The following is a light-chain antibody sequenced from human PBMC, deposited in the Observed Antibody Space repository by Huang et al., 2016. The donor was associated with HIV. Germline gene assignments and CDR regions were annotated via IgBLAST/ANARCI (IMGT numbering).Light chain of an antibody. J-gene: IGKJ4*01. CDR1: QNVRLH. CDR2: DAS. Sequence: EIVMTQSPATLSVSPGGRATLSCRASQNVRLHLAWYQQNPGQAPRLLIYDASTRASGIPARFSGSGSGTEFTLTISGLQSEDFAVYYCQQYDDWPPGLTFGGGTKVDI. V-gene: IGKV3D-15*01. CDR3: QQYDDWPPGLT.